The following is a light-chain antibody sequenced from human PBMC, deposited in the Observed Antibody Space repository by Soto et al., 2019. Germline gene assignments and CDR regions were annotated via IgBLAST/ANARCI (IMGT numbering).Light chain of an antibody. CDR2: AAS. V-gene: IGKV1-8*01. Sequence: IRMTQSPSSMSASTGDRVTITCRARQGISSYLAWYQQKPGKAPKLLIYAASTLQSGVPSRFSGSGSGTDSTFTISCLQSEDFAIYYCQRIYSNPRTFGQGTKLEIK. J-gene: IGKJ2*01. CDR3: QRIYSNPRT. CDR1: QGISSY.